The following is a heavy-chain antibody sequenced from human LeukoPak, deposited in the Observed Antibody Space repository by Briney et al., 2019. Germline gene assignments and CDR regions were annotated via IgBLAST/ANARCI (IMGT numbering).Heavy chain of an antibody. J-gene: IGHJ4*02. CDR3: ASTVHPNHPNYGRNWPFFDH. Sequence: SETLSLTCTVPGVSVSSYYWSWIRQAPGKGLEWIVYRSYTQISDYDPALKSLVSMSLDTSTNHVSLRLRLVTAADTAVYFCASTVHPNHPNYGRNWPFFDHWGQGILVTVSS. V-gene: IGHV4-59*08. CDR2: RSYTQIS. D-gene: IGHD3-10*01. CDR1: GVSVSSYY.